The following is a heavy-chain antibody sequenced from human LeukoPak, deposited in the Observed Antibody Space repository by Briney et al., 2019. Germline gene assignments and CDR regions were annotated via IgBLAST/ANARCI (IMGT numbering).Heavy chain of an antibody. D-gene: IGHD2-2*01. Sequence: SETLSLTCSVSGDSISGYYWSWLRQPPGEGLEWIGYNYVSGNTNYNPSLKSRVSVSVDTSKNQFSLKLTSVTAADTAVYYCARPYCSSTSCYEFDPWGQGTLVTVSS. CDR2: NYVSGNT. CDR3: ARPYCSSTSCYEFDP. V-gene: IGHV4-59*08. J-gene: IGHJ5*02. CDR1: GDSISGYY.